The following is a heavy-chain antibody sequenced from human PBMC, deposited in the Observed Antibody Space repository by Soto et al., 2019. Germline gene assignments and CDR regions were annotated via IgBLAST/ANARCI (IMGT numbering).Heavy chain of an antibody. CDR3: ARDLRKSGVVITLGIDY. D-gene: IGHD3-22*01. Sequence: GGSLRLSCAASGFTFSSYAMHWVRQAPGKGLEWVAVISYDGSNKYYADSVKGRFTISRDNSKNTLYLQMNSLRAEDTAVYYCARDLRKSGVVITLGIDYWGQGTLVTVSS. J-gene: IGHJ4*02. CDR1: GFTFSSYA. V-gene: IGHV3-30-3*01. CDR2: ISYDGSNK.